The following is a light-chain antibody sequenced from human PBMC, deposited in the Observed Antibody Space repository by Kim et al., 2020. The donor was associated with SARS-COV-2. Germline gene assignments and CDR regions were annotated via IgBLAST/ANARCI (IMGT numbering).Light chain of an antibody. Sequence: SPGERATLSCRASQSVRSTSLGWYQQKPGQAPRLLIYGASSRATGIPDRFRGSGSGTDFNLTISRLEPEDFAVYYCQQYGSSPRTFGQGTKVDIK. CDR2: GAS. CDR3: QQYGSSPRT. J-gene: IGKJ1*01. CDR1: QSVRSTS. V-gene: IGKV3-20*01.